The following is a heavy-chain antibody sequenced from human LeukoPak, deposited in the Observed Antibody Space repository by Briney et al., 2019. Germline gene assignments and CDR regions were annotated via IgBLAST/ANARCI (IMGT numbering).Heavy chain of an antibody. V-gene: IGHV3-74*01. CDR2: INSDGSNT. Sequence: GGSLRPSCAASGFTFSSYWMHWVRQVPGKGPVWVSRINSDGSNTRYADSVKGRFTISRDNAKNTLYLQMNSLRAEDTAVYFCARDGGSGTPLDYWGQGTLVTVSS. CDR1: GFTFSSYW. D-gene: IGHD3-10*01. CDR3: ARDGGSGTPLDY. J-gene: IGHJ4*02.